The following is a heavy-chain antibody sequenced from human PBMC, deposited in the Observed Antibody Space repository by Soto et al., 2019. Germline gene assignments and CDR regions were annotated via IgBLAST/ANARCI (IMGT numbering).Heavy chain of an antibody. CDR1: GYTFTGYY. J-gene: IGHJ4*02. CDR3: ATSLSTIGARPDY. D-gene: IGHD6-6*01. V-gene: IGHV1-2*02. Sequence: QVQLVQSGAEVKEPGASVRVSCKASGYTFTGYYIHWVRQAPGQGLVWMGWINPNSGDAKYAQKFQGRVTMTRDTSTAYMELSTLRSDDTAVYYCATSLSTIGARPDYWGQGTLVTVSS. CDR2: INPNSGDA.